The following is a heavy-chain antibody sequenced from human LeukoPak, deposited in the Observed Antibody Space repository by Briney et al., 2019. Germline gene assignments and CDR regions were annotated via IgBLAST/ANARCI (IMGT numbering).Heavy chain of an antibody. V-gene: IGHV3-53*01. CDR1: GFTVSSNY. J-gene: IGHJ4*02. CDR2: IYSGGST. Sequence: GGSLRLSCAASGFTVSSNYMRWVRQAPGKGLEWVSVIYSGGSTYYADSVKGRFTISRDNSKNTLYLQLNSLRGEDTAVYYCASQSTVKYYFDYWGQGTLVTVSS. CDR3: ASQSTVKYYFDY. D-gene: IGHD4-17*01.